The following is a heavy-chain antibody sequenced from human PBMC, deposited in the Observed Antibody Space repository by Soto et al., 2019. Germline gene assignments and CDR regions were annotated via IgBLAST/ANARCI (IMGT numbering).Heavy chain of an antibody. CDR2: ISSSGSTI. J-gene: IGHJ6*02. Sequence: EVQLLESGGGLVQPGGSLRLSCAASGFTFSTYAMSWVRQAPGKGLEWVSYISSSGSTIYYADSVKGRFTISRDNAKNSLYLQMNSLRAEDTAVYYCARDPKPRYYGMDVWGQGTTVTVSS. V-gene: IGHV3-48*04. CDR1: GFTFSTYA. CDR3: ARDPKPRYYGMDV.